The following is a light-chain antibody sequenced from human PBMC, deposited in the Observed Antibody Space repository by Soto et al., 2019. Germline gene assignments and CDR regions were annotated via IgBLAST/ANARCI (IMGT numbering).Light chain of an antibody. J-gene: IGKJ4*01. V-gene: IGKV3-15*01. CDR3: QQYNNWPPLT. CDR1: QSVRSN. Sequence: EIEMTQSPATLSVSPGERATLSCRASQSVRSNLAWYQQKPGQAPRLLIYGASTRATGVPARFSGSGSGTEFTLTISSLLSEDFAVYYCQQYNNWPPLTFGGGTKVEIK. CDR2: GAS.